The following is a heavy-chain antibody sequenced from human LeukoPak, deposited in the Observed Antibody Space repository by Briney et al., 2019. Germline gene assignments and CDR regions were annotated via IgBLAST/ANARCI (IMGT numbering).Heavy chain of an antibody. Sequence: PSETLSLTCTVSGGSISSSSYYWGWIRQPPGKGLEWIGSIYYSGSTYYDPSLKSRVTISVDTSKNQFSLKLSSVTAADTAVYYCARKAMVRGPLDYWGQGTLVTVSS. J-gene: IGHJ4*02. V-gene: IGHV4-39*01. CDR3: ARKAMVRGPLDY. CDR2: IYYSGST. D-gene: IGHD3-10*01. CDR1: GGSISSSSYY.